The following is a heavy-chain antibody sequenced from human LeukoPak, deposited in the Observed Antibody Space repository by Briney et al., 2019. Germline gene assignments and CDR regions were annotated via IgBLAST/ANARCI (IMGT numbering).Heavy chain of an antibody. J-gene: IGHJ4*02. V-gene: IGHV3-23*01. Sequence: PLGSLRLSCAVSGFTFSIYGMSWVRQAPGKGLEWVSAISDSGDSTYYADSVKGRFTISRDNSKNTLYLQMNSLRAEDTAVYYCAKGHGDASGYYYFDSWGQGTLVTVSS. CDR1: GFTFSIYG. CDR2: ISDSGDST. D-gene: IGHD3-22*01. CDR3: AKGHGDASGYYYFDS.